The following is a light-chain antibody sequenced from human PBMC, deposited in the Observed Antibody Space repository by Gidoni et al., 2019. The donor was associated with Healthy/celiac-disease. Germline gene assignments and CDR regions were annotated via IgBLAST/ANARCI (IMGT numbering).Light chain of an antibody. Sequence: EIVMTQSPATPSVSPGESATLSCRASQSVSSNLSWYQQKPGQAPMLLIYCASTSATGIPARFSGSGSGTEFTLTISSLQSEDFAVYYCQQYNNWWTFGQGTKVEIK. CDR1: QSVSSN. CDR2: CAS. V-gene: IGKV3-15*01. CDR3: QQYNNWWT. J-gene: IGKJ1*01.